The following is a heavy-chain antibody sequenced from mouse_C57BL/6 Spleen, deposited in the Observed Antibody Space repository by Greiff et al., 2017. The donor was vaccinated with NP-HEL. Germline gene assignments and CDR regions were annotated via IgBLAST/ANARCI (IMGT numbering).Heavy chain of an antibody. V-gene: IGHV5-17*01. D-gene: IGHD1-1*01. CDR1: GFTFSDYG. CDR3: AGITTVVARLDY. J-gene: IGHJ2*01. Sequence: EVKLMESGGGLVKPGGSLKLSCAASGFTFSDYGMHWVRQAPEKGLEWVAYISSGSSTIYYADTVKGRFTISRDNAKNTLFLQMTSLRSEDTAMYYCAGITTVVARLDYWGQGTTLTVSS. CDR2: ISSGSSTI.